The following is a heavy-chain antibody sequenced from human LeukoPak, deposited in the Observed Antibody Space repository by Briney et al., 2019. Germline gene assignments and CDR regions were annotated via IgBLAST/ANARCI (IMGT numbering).Heavy chain of an antibody. J-gene: IGHJ4*02. CDR1: GFSFNRRG. V-gene: IGHV3-9*01. Sequence: GESLRLSCATSGFSFNRRGMNWVRHPPGKGLEWVSGITWNSGTIGYADSVKGRFTISRDNAKNSLYLQMDSLRGEDTAFYYCAKDVGSGSYRRFGYWGQGTLVTVSS. CDR2: ITWNSGTI. D-gene: IGHD1-26*01. CDR3: AKDVGSGSYRRFGY.